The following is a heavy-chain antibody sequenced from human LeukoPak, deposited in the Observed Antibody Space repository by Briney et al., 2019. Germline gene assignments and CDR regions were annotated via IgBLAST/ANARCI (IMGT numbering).Heavy chain of an antibody. V-gene: IGHV3-48*04. J-gene: IGHJ4*02. Sequence: GGSLRLSCAASGFSFSSYTMNWVRQAPGKGLEWVSYISGSGRAIYYADSVKGRFTVSRDNAKNSLYLQMNSLRAEDTAVYYCARCPRWAHFDYWGQGTLVTVSS. CDR3: ARCPRWAHFDY. CDR2: ISGSGRAI. D-gene: IGHD4-23*01. CDR1: GFSFSSYT.